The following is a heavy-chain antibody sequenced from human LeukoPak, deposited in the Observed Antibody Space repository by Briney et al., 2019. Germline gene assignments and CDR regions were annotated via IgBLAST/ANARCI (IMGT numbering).Heavy chain of an antibody. CDR2: IYYSGST. V-gene: IGHV4-39*07. CDR1: GGSISSSSYY. Sequence: SETLSLTCTVSGGSISSSSYYWGWIRQPPGKGLEWIGSIYYSGSTYYNPSLKSRVTISVDTSKNQFSLKLSSVTAADTAVYYCARDGTLSEGAERAWFDPWGQGTLVTVSS. CDR3: ARDGTLSEGAERAWFDP. J-gene: IGHJ5*02. D-gene: IGHD2/OR15-2a*01.